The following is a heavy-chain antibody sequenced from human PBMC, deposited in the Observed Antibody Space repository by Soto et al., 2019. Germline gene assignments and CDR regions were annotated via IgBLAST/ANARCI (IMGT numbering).Heavy chain of an antibody. Sequence: SETLSLTCAVYGGSFSGYYWSWIRQPPGKGLEWIGEINHSGSTNYNPSLKSRVTISVDTSKNQFSLKLSSVTAADTAVYYCGRGRRGYSYVGADLGYWGQGTLVTVSS. J-gene: IGHJ4*02. CDR3: GRGRRGYSYVGADLGY. CDR2: INHSGST. D-gene: IGHD5-18*01. CDR1: GGSFSGYY. V-gene: IGHV4-34*01.